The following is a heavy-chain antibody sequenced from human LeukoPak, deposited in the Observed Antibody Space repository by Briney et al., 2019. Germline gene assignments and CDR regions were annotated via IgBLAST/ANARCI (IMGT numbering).Heavy chain of an antibody. CDR1: GFTFSSYS. V-gene: IGHV3-21*01. CDR2: ISSSSNYR. Sequence: GGSLRLSCAASGFTFSSYSMNWVRQAPGKGLEWVSFISSSSNYRYYADSVKGRFTISRDNAKNSLYLQMASLRAEDTAVYYCAKSHGDYYFDYWGQGTLVTVSS. CDR3: AKSHGDYYFDY. D-gene: IGHD4-17*01. J-gene: IGHJ4*02.